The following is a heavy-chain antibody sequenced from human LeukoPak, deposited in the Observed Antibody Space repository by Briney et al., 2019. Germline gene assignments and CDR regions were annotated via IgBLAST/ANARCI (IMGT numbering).Heavy chain of an antibody. V-gene: IGHV1-8*02. D-gene: IGHD4-17*01. Sequence: VASVKVSCKASGGTFSSYDINWVRQATGQGLEWMGWMNPNSGNTGYAQKFQGRVTMTRNTSISTAYMELSSLRSEDTAVYYCARLGYGDYSNWFDPWGQGTLVTVSS. CDR2: MNPNSGNT. CDR3: ARLGYGDYSNWFDP. J-gene: IGHJ5*02. CDR1: GGTFSSYD.